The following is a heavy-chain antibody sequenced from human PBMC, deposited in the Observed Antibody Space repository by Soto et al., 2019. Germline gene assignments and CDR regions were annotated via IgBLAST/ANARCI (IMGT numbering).Heavy chain of an antibody. V-gene: IGHV5-10-1*01. CDR1: GYNFTSYW. J-gene: IGHJ6*02. CDR3: ARRGSDFWSGLDV. D-gene: IGHD3-3*01. Sequence: GESLKISCKGSGYNFTSYWIIWVRQMPGKGLEWMGNIDPTDSFTNYSPSFQGHVTISTDKSMSTAYLQWGTLKASDTAMYYCARRGSDFWSGLDVWGQGTTVTVS. CDR2: IDPTDSFT.